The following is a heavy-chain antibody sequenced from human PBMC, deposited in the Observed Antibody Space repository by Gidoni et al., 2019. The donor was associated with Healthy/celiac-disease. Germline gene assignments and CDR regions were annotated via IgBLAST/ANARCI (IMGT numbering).Heavy chain of an antibody. CDR2: IYYSGST. V-gene: IGHV4-39*01. J-gene: IGHJ4*02. CDR3: ASSAVAGTKYYFDY. Sequence: QLQLQESGPGLVKPWETLSLTCTVSGGSISSSSYYWGWIRQPPGKGLEWFGSIYYSGSTYYNPSLKSRVTISVDTSKNQFSLKLSSVTAADTAVYYCASSAVAGTKYYFDYWGQGTLVTVSS. D-gene: IGHD6-19*01. CDR1: GGSISSSSYY.